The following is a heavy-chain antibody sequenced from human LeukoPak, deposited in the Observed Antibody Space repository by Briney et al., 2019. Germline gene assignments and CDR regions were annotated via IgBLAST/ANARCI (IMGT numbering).Heavy chain of an antibody. D-gene: IGHD1-26*01. CDR3: ARDPSWEILSYFDY. CDR2: ISASGDTI. CDR1: GFTFRNYY. V-gene: IGHV3-11*04. J-gene: IGHJ4*02. Sequence: GGSLRLSCAASGFTFRNYYMTCIPEAPRKGLGWVSYISASGDTIYYGDSVRGRFTISRDNAKNSLYLDMNTLKPEDTAVYYCARDPSWEILSYFDYWGQGTLVTVSS.